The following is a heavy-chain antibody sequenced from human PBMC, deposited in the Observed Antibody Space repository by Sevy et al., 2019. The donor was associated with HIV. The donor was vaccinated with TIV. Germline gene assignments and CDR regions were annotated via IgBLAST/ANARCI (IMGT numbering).Heavy chain of an antibody. CDR3: ARDPHEIMLSGSYYLY. V-gene: IGHV3-33*01. CDR2: IWYDGSNT. Sequence: GGSLRLSCAASGFIFSYYGMHWVRQAPDKGLEWVAVIWYDGSNTLYADSVKGRFTIPRDNSKNIPYLQINSLRDEDTAVYYCARDPHEIMLSGSYYLYWGQGTRVTVSS. J-gene: IGHJ4*02. CDR1: GFIFSYYG. D-gene: IGHD1-26*01.